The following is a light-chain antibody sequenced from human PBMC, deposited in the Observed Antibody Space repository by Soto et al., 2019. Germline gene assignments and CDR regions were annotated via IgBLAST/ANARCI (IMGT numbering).Light chain of an antibody. CDR1: QSVLYSSNNKNY. CDR3: QQHYTTPRT. V-gene: IGKV4-1*01. Sequence: DIVMTQSPDSLAVSLGERATINCKSSQSVLYSSNNKNYLAWYQQKPGQPPTVLIYWASTRESGVPDRFSGSGSGTDFPLTISSLQAEDVAVYYCQQHYTTPRTFGQGTKVEIK. J-gene: IGKJ1*01. CDR2: WAS.